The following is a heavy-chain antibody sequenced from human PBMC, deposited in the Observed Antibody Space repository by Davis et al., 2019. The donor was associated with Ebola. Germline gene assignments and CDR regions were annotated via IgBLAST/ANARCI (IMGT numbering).Heavy chain of an antibody. Sequence: GGSLRLSCAASGFSFHEYAMHWVRQAPGKGLEWVSGISWNSGSLGYAASVKGRFTISRDNAQNSLYLQMNNLRVEDTALYYCAKGDFWSGYLSNFDYWGQGTLLTVSS. CDR1: GFSFHEYA. V-gene: IGHV3-9*01. J-gene: IGHJ4*02. CDR3: AKGDFWSGYLSNFDY. D-gene: IGHD3-3*01. CDR2: ISWNSGSL.